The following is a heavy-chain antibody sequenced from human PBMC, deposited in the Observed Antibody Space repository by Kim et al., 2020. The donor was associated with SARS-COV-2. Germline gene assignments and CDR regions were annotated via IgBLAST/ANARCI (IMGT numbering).Heavy chain of an antibody. CDR3: AGSSRPTLGHYFDY. CDR1: GYTFTSYA. V-gene: IGHV1-3*01. CDR2: INAGNGNT. J-gene: IGHJ4*02. Sequence: ASVKVSCKASGYTFTSYAMHWVRQAPGQRLEWMGWINAGNGNTKYSQKFQGRVTITRDTSASTAYMELSSLRSEDTAVYYCAGSSRPTLGHYFDYWGQGTLVTVSS. D-gene: IGHD3-16*01.